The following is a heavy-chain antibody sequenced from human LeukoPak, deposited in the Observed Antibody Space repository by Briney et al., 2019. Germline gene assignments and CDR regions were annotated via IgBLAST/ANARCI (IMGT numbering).Heavy chain of an antibody. CDR3: ARVGGSSWYYFDY. D-gene: IGHD6-13*01. V-gene: IGHV3-48*03. J-gene: IGHJ4*02. Sequence: PGGSLRLSCAASGFTFSSYEMTWVRQAPGMGLEWLSYISSSGSTIYYADSVKGRFTISRDNAKNTLYLQMNSLRAEDTAVYYCARVGGSSWYYFDYWGQGTLVTVSS. CDR1: GFTFSSYE. CDR2: ISSSGSTI.